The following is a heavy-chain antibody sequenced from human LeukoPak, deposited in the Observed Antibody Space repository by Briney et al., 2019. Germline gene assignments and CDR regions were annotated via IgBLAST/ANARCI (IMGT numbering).Heavy chain of an antibody. Sequence: PSETLSLTCAVYGGSFSGYYWSWIRQPPGKGLEWIGEINHSGSTNYNPSLKSRVTISVDTSKNQFSLKLSSVTAADTAVYYCARGCSGGSCYWRYDFDYWGQGTLVTVSS. CDR1: GGSFSGYY. CDR2: INHSGST. D-gene: IGHD2-15*01. CDR3: ARGCSGGSCYWRYDFDY. J-gene: IGHJ4*02. V-gene: IGHV4-34*01.